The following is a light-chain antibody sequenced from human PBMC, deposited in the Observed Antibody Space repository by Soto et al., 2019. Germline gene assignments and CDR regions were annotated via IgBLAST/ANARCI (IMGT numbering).Light chain of an antibody. CDR3: SSYTSSSPYV. Sequence: QSALTQPRSVSGSPGQSVTISCTGTSTDVGGYNYVSWYQQHPGKVPKLMIYDVSKRPSGVPDRFSGSKSGNTASLTISGLQAEDEADYYCSSYTSSSPYVFGTGTKVTVL. J-gene: IGLJ1*01. CDR2: DVS. CDR1: STDVGGYNY. V-gene: IGLV2-11*01.